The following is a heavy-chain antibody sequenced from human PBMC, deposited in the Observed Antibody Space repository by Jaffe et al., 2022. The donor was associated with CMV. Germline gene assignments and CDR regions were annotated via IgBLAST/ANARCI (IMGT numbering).Heavy chain of an antibody. Sequence: QVQLVQSGAEVKKPGASVKVSCKASGYTFTGYYMHWVRQAPGQGLEWMGWINPNSGGTNYAQKFQGRVTMTRDTSISTAYMELSRLRSDDTAVYYCAREGQWLDRSHYYYYYGMDVWGQGTTVTVSS. CDR2: INPNSGGT. CDR3: AREGQWLDRSHYYYYYGMDV. CDR1: GYTFTGYY. J-gene: IGHJ6*02. V-gene: IGHV1-2*02. D-gene: IGHD6-19*01.